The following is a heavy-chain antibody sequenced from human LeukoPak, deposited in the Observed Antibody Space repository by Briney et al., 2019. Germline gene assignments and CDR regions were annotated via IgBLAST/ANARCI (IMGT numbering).Heavy chain of an antibody. D-gene: IGHD3-22*01. CDR3: ARVYYYDSSGYRSPLYDYYYMDV. V-gene: IGHV4-59*01. Sequence: SETLSLTCIVSGGSISSYYWSWIRQPPGKGLEWIGYIYYSGSTNYNPSLKSRVTISVDTSKIQFSLKLSSVTAADTAVYYCARVYYYDSSGYRSPLYDYYYMDVWGKGTTVTVSS. CDR2: IYYSGST. J-gene: IGHJ6*03. CDR1: GGSISSYY.